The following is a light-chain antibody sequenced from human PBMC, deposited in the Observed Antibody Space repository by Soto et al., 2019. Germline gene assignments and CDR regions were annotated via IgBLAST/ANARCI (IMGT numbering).Light chain of an antibody. CDR2: AAS. V-gene: IGKV1-27*01. CDR1: QGISNY. Sequence: DIQMTQSPPSLSASVGDRVTITCRASQGISNYLAWYQQKPGKVPKLLIYAASTLQSGVPSRFSASGSGTYFTLTISSLQPEDVATYYCQKYNSVPFTFAPGTKVDIK. J-gene: IGKJ3*01. CDR3: QKYNSVPFT.